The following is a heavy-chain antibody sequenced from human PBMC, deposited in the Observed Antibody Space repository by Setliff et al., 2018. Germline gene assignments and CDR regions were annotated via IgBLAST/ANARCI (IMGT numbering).Heavy chain of an antibody. D-gene: IGHD2-15*01. CDR2: IILIFRTA. CDR1: GGTFSNYA. CDR3: ARGYCSGGSCYEGSFDY. J-gene: IGHJ4*02. V-gene: IGHV1-69*05. Sequence: ASVKVSCKASGGTFSNYAITWVRQAPGQGLEWMGGIILIFRTANYAQKFQGRVTITTDESTSTAYMELSSLRSEDTAVYYCARGYCSGGSCYEGSFDYWGQGTLVTVSS.